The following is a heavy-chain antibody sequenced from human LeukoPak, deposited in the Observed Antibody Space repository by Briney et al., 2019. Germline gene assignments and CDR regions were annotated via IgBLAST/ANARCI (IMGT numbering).Heavy chain of an antibody. CDR3: ATDSSSWYEPFYYHYYSLHV. J-gene: IGHJ6*03. D-gene: IGHD6-13*01. CDR1: EFTFSSYL. CDR2: IKQDGSEK. Sequence: LTLSCAASEFTFSSYLMSWVRQAPGKGLEWVANIKQDGSEKYYVDPVKGRFTISRDNAKNSLYLQMNSLRAEDTAVYYCATDSSSWYEPFYYHYYSLHVWAKGPTVTVPS. V-gene: IGHV3-7*01.